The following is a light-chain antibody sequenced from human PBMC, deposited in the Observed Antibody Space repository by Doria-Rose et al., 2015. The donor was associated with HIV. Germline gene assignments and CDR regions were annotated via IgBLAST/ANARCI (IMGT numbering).Light chain of an antibody. CDR3: HQYGTSWT. CDR2: DGS. CDR1: QSFSSTY. J-gene: IGKJ1*01. V-gene: IGKV3-20*01. Sequence: TQSPGTLSLSPGERATLSCRASQSFSSTYLAWYQQTPGQAPSLLIYDGSTSATGIPDRFSASGSGTDFTLTINRLEPEDCALYYCHQYGTSWTFGQGTKVEI.